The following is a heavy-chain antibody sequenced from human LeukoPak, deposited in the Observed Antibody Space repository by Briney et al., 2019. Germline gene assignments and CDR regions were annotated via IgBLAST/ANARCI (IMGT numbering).Heavy chain of an antibody. Sequence: ASVKVSCTVSGYTLTELSMHWVRQAPGKGLEWMGGFDPEDGETIYAQKFQGRVTMTEDTSTDTAYMELSSLRSEDTAVYYCVQMCSGCPPYFQHWGQGTLVTVSS. CDR2: FDPEDGET. D-gene: IGHD6-19*01. J-gene: IGHJ1*01. CDR1: GYTLTELS. V-gene: IGHV1-24*01. CDR3: VQMCSGCPPYFQH.